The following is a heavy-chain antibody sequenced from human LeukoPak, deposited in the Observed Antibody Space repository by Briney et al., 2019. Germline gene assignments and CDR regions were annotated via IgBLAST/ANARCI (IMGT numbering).Heavy chain of an antibody. V-gene: IGHV3-15*01. Sequence: GGSLRLSCAASGFTFSNAWMSWVRQAPGKGLEWVGRIKSKTDGGTTDYAAPVKGRFTISRDDSKNTLYLQMNSLKPEDTAVYYCTTGYSGSYRRDAFDIWGQGTMVAVSS. D-gene: IGHD1-26*01. CDR1: GFTFSNAW. CDR3: TTGYSGSYRRDAFDI. J-gene: IGHJ3*02. CDR2: IKSKTDGGTT.